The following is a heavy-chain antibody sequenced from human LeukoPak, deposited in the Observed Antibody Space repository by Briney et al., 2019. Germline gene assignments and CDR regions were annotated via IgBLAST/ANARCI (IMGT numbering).Heavy chain of an antibody. J-gene: IGHJ5*02. CDR1: GYTFTSYY. CDR3: ARDGYVSSGWYSMGFDP. D-gene: IGHD6-19*01. Sequence: GASVTVSFTASGYTFTSYYMHWVRQAPGQGLEWMGIINPSGGSTSYAQKFQGRVTMTRDTSTSTVYMELSSLRSEDTAVYYCARDGYVSSGWYSMGFDPWGQGTLVTVSS. V-gene: IGHV1-46*01. CDR2: INPSGGST.